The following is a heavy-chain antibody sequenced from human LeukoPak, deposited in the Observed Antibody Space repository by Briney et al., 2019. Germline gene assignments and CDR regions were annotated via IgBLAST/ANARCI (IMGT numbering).Heavy chain of an antibody. CDR3: ARDPRVAGPALDY. D-gene: IGHD6-19*01. V-gene: IGHV3-11*04. Sequence: PGGSLRLSCTASGFTFSDHYMSWIRQSPGKGLEWVAYITISGSATYYADSVKGRFTISRDNAKNSLYLQMNSLRAEDTAVYYCARDPRVAGPALDYWGQGTLVTVSS. CDR1: GFTFSDHY. CDR2: ITISGSAT. J-gene: IGHJ4*02.